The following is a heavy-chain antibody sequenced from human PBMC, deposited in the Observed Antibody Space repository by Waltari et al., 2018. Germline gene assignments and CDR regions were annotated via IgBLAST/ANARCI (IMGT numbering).Heavy chain of an antibody. D-gene: IGHD3-3*01. CDR3: ARLRIWSGYSYYYYMDV. CDR2: INHSRVT. V-gene: IGHV4-34*01. J-gene: IGHJ6*03. Sequence: QVQLQQWGAGLLKPSETLSLTCAVYGGSFSGYYWSWIRQPPGKGLEWIGEINHSRVTDYNPALKSRVTISGDTCKSKFCLKLSAVTAAGTAVYYCARLRIWSGYSYYYYMDVWGKGTTVTVSS. CDR1: GGSFSGYY.